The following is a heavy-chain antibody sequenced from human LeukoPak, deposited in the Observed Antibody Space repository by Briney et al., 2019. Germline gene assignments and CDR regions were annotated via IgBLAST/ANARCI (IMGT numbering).Heavy chain of an antibody. J-gene: IGHJ4*02. Sequence: SETLSLTCTVSGGSIISSDYHWGWVRQPPGKGLEWIGTISYSGNTDYNPSLRSRVTISVDTSKNQFSLKLSSVTAADTAVYYCARVGVYYGSGSYGYYFDYWGQGTLVTVSS. D-gene: IGHD3-10*01. CDR2: ISYSGNT. V-gene: IGHV4-39*07. CDR3: ARVGVYYGSGSYGYYFDY. CDR1: GGSIISSDYH.